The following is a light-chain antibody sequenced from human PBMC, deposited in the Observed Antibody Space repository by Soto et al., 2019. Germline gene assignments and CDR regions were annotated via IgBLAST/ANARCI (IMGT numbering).Light chain of an antibody. CDR3: QQYKTHSKT. V-gene: IGKV1-8*01. CDR2: DAS. CDR1: QGISSY. J-gene: IGKJ1*01. Sequence: AIRMTQSPSSFSASTGDRVTITCRASQGISSYLAWYQQKPGKAPKILISDASSLESGVPSRFSGSGSGTEFTLTISSLQPDDFATYYCQQYKTHSKTFGQGTKVEIK.